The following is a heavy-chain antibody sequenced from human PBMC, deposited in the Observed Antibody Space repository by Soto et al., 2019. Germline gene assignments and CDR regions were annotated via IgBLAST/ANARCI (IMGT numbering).Heavy chain of an antibody. CDR1: GGSVSSGNYY. V-gene: IGHV4-61*01. CDR3: ARQSYSFDSSGYDYYRFFDF. CDR2: IYYSGST. Sequence: GTLSLTCTVSGGSVSSGNYYWSWIRQPPGKGLECIGYIYYSGSTNYNPSLKSRVTISVDTSKNQFSLKLSSVTAADTAVYYCARQSYSFDSSGYDYYRFFDFWGQGTLVTV. J-gene: IGHJ4*02. D-gene: IGHD3-22*01.